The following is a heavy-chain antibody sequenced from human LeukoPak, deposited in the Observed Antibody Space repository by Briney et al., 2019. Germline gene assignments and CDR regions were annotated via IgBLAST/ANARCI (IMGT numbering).Heavy chain of an antibody. CDR2: ISYDGSNK. D-gene: IGHD2-2*01. Sequence: GGSLRLSCAASRFTFSSYAMHWVRQAPGKGLEWVAVISYDGSNKYYADSVKGRFTISRDNSKNTLYLQMNSLRAEDTAVYYCARDVRRTRVVPADAFDIWGQGTMVTVSS. J-gene: IGHJ3*02. CDR3: ARDVRRTRVVPADAFDI. CDR1: RFTFSSYA. V-gene: IGHV3-30*04.